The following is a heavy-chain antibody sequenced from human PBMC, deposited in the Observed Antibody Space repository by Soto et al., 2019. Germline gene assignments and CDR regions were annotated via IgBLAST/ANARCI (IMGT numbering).Heavy chain of an antibody. J-gene: IGHJ5*02. D-gene: IGHD2-21*02. V-gene: IGHV1-69*01. CDR2: FIPIFGTA. CDR1: GGTFSSYA. CDR3: ARRRYCGRDCGWFDP. Sequence: QVQLVQSGAEVKKPGASVKVSCKASGGTFSSYAISWVRHAPGQGLEWMGGFIPIFGTANYAQKFQGRVTITADESTSTAYMELRSLRSEDTAVYYCARRRYCGRDCGWFDPWGQGTLVTVSS.